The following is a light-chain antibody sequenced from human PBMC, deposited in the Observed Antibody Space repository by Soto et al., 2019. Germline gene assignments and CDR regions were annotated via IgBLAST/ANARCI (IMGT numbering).Light chain of an antibody. CDR1: QSLLHRNGYNY. CDR2: LGS. CDR3: MQALQTPVYT. J-gene: IGKJ2*01. V-gene: IGKV2-28*01. Sequence: DIVMTQSPLSLPVTPGEPASISCRSSQSLLHRNGYNYLDWYLQKPGQSPQLLIYLGSNRASGVPDRFSGSGSGTDFTLKISRVEAEDVGVYYCMQALQTPVYTSGQGTKLEIK.